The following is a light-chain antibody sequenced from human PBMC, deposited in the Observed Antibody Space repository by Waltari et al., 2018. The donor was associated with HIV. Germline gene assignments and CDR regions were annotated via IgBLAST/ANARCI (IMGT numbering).Light chain of an antibody. Sequence: DIQMTQSPSSLSASVGDRVTITCRASQAISNSKNWYQEKPGRAPKLLIYASSSLQSGVPSRFSCSGSVTDFTLTISSLQPEDFATYCCQQTFSSPRYTFGQGTKLEIK. J-gene: IGKJ2*01. CDR1: QAISNS. CDR3: QQTFSSPRYT. V-gene: IGKV1-39*01. CDR2: ASS.